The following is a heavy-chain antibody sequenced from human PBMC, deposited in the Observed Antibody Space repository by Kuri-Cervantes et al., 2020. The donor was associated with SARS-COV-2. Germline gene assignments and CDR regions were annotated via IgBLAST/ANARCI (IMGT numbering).Heavy chain of an antibody. V-gene: IGHV4-39*01. CDR2: IYYSGST. J-gene: IGHJ5*02. CDR3: ARLHRAQIWFDP. CDR1: GGSISSSSYY. Sequence: SETLSLTCTASGGSISSSSYYWGWIRQPPGKGLEWIGSIYYSGSTYYNPSLKSRVTISVDTSKNQFSLKLSSVTAADTAVYYCARLHRAQIWFDPWGQGTLVTVSS.